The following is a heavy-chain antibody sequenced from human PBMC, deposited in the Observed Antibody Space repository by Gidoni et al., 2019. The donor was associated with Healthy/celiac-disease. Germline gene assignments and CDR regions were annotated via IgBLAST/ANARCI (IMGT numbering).Heavy chain of an antibody. CDR2: IIPSLGIA. J-gene: IGHJ4*02. CDR1: GGTCSSDT. Sequence: QVQLVQSGAAVKKPGSSVTVACKASGGTCSSDTISWVRQAPGQGLEWLGRIIPSLGIANYAQKFQGRVTITADKSTSTAYMELSSLRSDDTAVYYCARGPLADGYPQYYFDYWGQGTLVTVSS. CDR3: ARGPLADGYPQYYFDY. V-gene: IGHV1-69*02. D-gene: IGHD5-12*01.